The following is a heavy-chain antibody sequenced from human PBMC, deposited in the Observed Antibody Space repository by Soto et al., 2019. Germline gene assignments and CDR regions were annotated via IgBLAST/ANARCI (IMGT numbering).Heavy chain of an antibody. CDR3: ARYSSRRILRVLEWSPPDAFDV. J-gene: IGHJ3*01. D-gene: IGHD3-3*01. CDR2: IYYSGST. CDR1: GGSISSFCYY. V-gene: IGHV4-31*03. Sequence: SETLSLTCTVSGGSISSFCYYWSWIRQHPGKGLEWIGYIYYSGSTNYNPSLKSRVTISVDTSKDQFSLKLSFVTAADTAVYYCARYSSRRILRVLEWSPPDAFDVWGHGTMVTVSS.